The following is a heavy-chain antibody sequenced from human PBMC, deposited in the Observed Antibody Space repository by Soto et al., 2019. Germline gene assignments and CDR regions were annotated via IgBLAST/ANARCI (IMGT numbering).Heavy chain of an antibody. D-gene: IGHD6-19*01. CDR3: ARTTRQYASGWSIWFDP. Sequence: PSETLSLTCTVSDDSISSSWWTWIRQPPGRGLEWIGYISYSGTTKYSPSLKSRVTISIDTSRNQFSLNLSSMRAADTAIYYCARTTRQYASGWSIWFDPWGQGTLVTVPS. CDR1: DDSISSSW. J-gene: IGHJ5*02. V-gene: IGHV4-59*01. CDR2: ISYSGTT.